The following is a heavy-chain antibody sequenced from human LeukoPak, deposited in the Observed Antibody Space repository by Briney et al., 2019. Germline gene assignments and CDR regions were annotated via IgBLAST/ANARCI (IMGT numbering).Heavy chain of an antibody. CDR3: AKRDYYYGMDV. CDR2: ISWNSGSI. J-gene: IGHJ6*02. CDR1: GFTFDYYA. Sequence: GGSLRLSCAASGFTFDYYAMHWVRQAPGKGLEWVSGISWNSGSIGYADSVKGRFTISRDNAKNSLYLQMNSLRAEDTALYYCAKRDYYYGMDVWGQGTTVTVSS. V-gene: IGHV3-9*01.